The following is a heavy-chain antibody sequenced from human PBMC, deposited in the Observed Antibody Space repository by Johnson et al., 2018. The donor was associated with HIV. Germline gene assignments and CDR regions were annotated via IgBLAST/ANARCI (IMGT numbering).Heavy chain of an antibody. D-gene: IGHD3-3*01. Sequence: VQLVESAGGLVQPGGSMRLSCAASGFTFSSYAMSWVRQAPAKGLDWVSAIIGSGGSTYYADSVLARFTISRDNAKNTLYMQMNSLRAEDTAVYYCAKSPRFTIFGSDAFDIWGQGTMVTISS. V-gene: IGHV3-23*04. CDR2: IIGSGGST. CDR3: AKSPRFTIFGSDAFDI. J-gene: IGHJ3*02. CDR1: GFTFSSYA.